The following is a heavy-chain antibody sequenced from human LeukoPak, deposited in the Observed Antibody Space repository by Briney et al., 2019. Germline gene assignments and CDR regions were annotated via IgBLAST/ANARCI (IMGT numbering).Heavy chain of an antibody. D-gene: IGHD6-13*01. J-gene: IGHJ6*02. CDR1: GGSISSGGYY. CDR2: INHSGST. V-gene: IGHV4-30-2*01. Sequence: PSQTLSLTCTVSGGSISSGGYYWSWIRQPPGKGLEWIGEINHSGSTNYNPSLKSRVTISVDTSKNQFSLKLSSVTAADTAVYYCARGQQQLALTVYYYGMDVWGQGTTVTVSS. CDR3: ARGQQQLALTVYYYGMDV.